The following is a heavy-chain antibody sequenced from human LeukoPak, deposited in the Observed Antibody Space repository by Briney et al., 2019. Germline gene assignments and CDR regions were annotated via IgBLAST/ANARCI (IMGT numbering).Heavy chain of an antibody. J-gene: IGHJ4*02. CDR1: GYTFTGYY. CDR3: ARGLMTTVTLGYFDY. CDR2: INPNSGGT. V-gene: IGHV1-2*02. Sequence: GASVKVSCKASGYTFTGYYMHWVRQAPGHGLEWMGWINPNSGGTNYTQKFQGRVTMTRDTSISTAYMELSRLRSDDTAVYYCARGLMTTVTLGYFDYWGQGTLVTVSS. D-gene: IGHD4-17*01.